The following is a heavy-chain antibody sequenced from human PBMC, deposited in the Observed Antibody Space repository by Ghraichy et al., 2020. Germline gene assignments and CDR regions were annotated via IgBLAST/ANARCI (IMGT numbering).Heavy chain of an antibody. CDR2: ISSSSSTI. J-gene: IGHJ4*02. V-gene: IGHV3-48*02. Sequence: GGSLRLSCAASGFTFSSYSMNWVRQAPGKGLEWVSYISSSSSTIYYADSVKGRFTISRDNAKNSLYLQMNSLRDEDTAVYYCARDWLSDGDYVPGAAGYWGQGTLVTVSS. D-gene: IGHD4-17*01. CDR1: GFTFSSYS. CDR3: ARDWLSDGDYVPGAAGY.